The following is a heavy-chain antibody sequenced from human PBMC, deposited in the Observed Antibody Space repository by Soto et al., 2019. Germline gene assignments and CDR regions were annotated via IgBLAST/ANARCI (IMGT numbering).Heavy chain of an antibody. J-gene: IGHJ3*02. Sequence: ASVKVSCKASGYTFTSYGISWVRQAPGQGLEWMGWISAYYGNANYAQKLQGRVTITTDESTSTAYMELSSLRSEDTAVYYCARVDGRATNAFDIWGQGTMVTVSS. D-gene: IGHD1-26*01. V-gene: IGHV1-18*01. CDR2: ISAYYGNA. CDR3: ARVDGRATNAFDI. CDR1: GYTFTSYG.